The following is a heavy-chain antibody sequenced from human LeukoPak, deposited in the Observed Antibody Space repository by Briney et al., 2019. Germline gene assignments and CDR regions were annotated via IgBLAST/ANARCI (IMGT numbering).Heavy chain of an antibody. V-gene: IGHV4-34*01. CDR2: VTHGGVT. CDR3: ARERDVFLTEQIWFDT. CDR1: DGSVSGYY. J-gene: IGHJ5*02. Sequence: SETLSLTCAVYDGSVSGYYCSWIRQPPGKGLEWIGEVTHGGVTKYKASLRSRVTISVDTSRNQFSLRLTSVTAADTAVYYCARERDVFLTEQIWFDTWGQGTLVTVSS. D-gene: IGHD3-9*01.